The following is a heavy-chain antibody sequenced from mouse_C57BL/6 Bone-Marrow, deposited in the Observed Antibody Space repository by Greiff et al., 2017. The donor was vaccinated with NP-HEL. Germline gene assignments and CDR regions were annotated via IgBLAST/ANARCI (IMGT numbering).Heavy chain of an antibody. CDR2: IDPENGDT. J-gene: IGHJ3*01. V-gene: IGHV14-4*01. CDR3: TLNWDRRHAY. D-gene: IGHD4-1*02. Sequence: VQLQQSGAELVRPGASVKLSCTASGFNIKDDYMHWVKQRPEQGLEWIGWIDPENGDTEYASKFQGKATITADTSSNTAYLQLSSLTSEDTAVYYCTLNWDRRHAYWGQGTLVTVSA. CDR1: GFNIKDDY.